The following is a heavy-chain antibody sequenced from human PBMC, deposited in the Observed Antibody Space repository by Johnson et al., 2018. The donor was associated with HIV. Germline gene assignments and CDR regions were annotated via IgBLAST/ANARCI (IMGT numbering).Heavy chain of an antibody. J-gene: IGHJ3*02. CDR2: ILYDGDIT. D-gene: IGHD3-3*01. Sequence: QVQLVESGGGVVQPGRSLRLSCAASGFTFSRYGMHWVRQAPGRGLEWVAFILYDGDITYYVDSVKGRFTISRDDSKNTLYLQMNSLKTEDTAVYYCTPLSFWSGYLSAFDIWGQGTMVTVSS. CDR1: GFTFSRYG. V-gene: IGHV3-30*02. CDR3: TPLSFWSGYLSAFDI.